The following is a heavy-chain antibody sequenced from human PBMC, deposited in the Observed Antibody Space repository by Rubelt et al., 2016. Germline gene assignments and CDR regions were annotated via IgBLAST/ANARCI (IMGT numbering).Heavy chain of an antibody. CDR2: TSQSGSN. J-gene: IGHJ5*02. V-gene: IGHV4-34*01. CDR1: GGSFSDYF. Sequence: QVQLQQWGAGLLKPSETLSLTCAVYGGSFSDYFWSWIRQPPGKGLEWIGETSQSGSNSYNPSLRGRATLSIDASKNQFSRRLGSVTAADTAVYYCARGRLIAVGVTKGRSWFDPWGQGSLVTVSS. CDR3: ARGRLIAVGVTKGRSWFDP. D-gene: IGHD6-19*01.